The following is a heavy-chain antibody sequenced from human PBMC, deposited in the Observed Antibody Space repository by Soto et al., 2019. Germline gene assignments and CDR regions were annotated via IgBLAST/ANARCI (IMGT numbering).Heavy chain of an antibody. J-gene: IGHJ4*02. CDR1: GGTFSSYA. D-gene: IGHD5-18*01. Sequence: GPPVKVSCKASGGTFSSYAISWVRQAPGQGLEWMGGIIPIFGTANYAQKFQGRVTITADESTSTAYMELSSLRSEDTAVYYCARDRGGYSYGYRFDYWGQGTLVTVSS. CDR2: IIPIFGTA. CDR3: ARDRGGYSYGYRFDY. V-gene: IGHV1-69*13.